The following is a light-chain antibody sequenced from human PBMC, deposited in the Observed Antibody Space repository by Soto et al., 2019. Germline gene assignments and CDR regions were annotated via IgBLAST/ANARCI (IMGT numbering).Light chain of an antibody. CDR3: SSYTTSATLV. CDR1: GSDVGSYNS. V-gene: IGLV2-14*01. J-gene: IGLJ2*01. Sequence: QSALTQPASVSGSPGQSIAISCTGTGSDVGSYNSVSWYQQFPGKAPKLILYAVTNRPSGVSNRFSGSKSGNTASLTISGLQAEDEADYFCSSYTTSATLVFGVGTKLTVL. CDR2: AVT.